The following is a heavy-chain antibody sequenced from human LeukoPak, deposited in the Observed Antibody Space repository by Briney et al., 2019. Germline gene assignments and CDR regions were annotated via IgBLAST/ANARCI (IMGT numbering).Heavy chain of an antibody. J-gene: IGHJ3*02. Sequence: GSLRLSCAASGFTFSGYWMSWVRRAPGKGLEWVANIKQDGYEKYYVDSVKGRFTISRDNARNSVYLQINSLRVEDTAVYYCAAVSHLAFDIWGQGTMVTVSS. CDR1: GFTFSGYW. CDR2: IKQDGYEK. D-gene: IGHD3-3*02. V-gene: IGHV3-7*01. CDR3: AAVSHLAFDI.